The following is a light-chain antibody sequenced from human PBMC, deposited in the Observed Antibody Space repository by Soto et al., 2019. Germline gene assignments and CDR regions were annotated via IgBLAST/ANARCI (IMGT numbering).Light chain of an antibody. CDR3: QQSYSTPWT. V-gene: IGKV1-39*01. Sequence: DIQMTQSPSSLSASVGDRVTITCRASQGIVRYLNWYQQKPGKAPKLLIYAASSLQSGVPSRFSGSGSGTDFTLTISSLQPEDFATYYCQQSYSTPWTFGQGTKVDIK. CDR2: AAS. J-gene: IGKJ1*01. CDR1: QGIVRY.